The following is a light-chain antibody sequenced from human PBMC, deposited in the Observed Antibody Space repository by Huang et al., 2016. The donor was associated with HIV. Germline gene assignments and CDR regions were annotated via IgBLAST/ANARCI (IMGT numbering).Light chain of an antibody. CDR1: QSVGSY. CDR2: DTS. Sequence: EVMLTQSPSILSLSVGGTGTISCKASQSVGSYVAWYQQRPGQSPRLLLYDTSNRAAGIPTRFSGSGSGTDFTLTISGLESGDLGVFYCQQRSTWPLTFGGGTKVA. CDR3: QQRSTWPLT. J-gene: IGKJ4*01. V-gene: IGKV3-11*01.